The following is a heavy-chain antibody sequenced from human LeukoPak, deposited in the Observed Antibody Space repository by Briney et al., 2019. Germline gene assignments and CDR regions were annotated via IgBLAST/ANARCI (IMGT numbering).Heavy chain of an antibody. CDR1: GFTFSSYA. D-gene: IGHD6-19*01. Sequence: GGSLRLSCAASGFTFSSYAMSWVRQAPGKGLEWVSAISGSGGSTYYADSVKGRFTISRDNSKNTLYLQMNSLRAEDTAVYYCAKDLMRSSSGWYNAFDIWGQGTMVTVSS. CDR3: AKDLMRSSSGWYNAFDI. CDR2: ISGSGGST. V-gene: IGHV3-23*01. J-gene: IGHJ3*02.